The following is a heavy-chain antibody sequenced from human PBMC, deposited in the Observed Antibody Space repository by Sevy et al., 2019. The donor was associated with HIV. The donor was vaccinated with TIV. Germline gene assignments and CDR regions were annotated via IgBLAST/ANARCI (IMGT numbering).Heavy chain of an antibody. D-gene: IGHD6-13*01. Sequence: GGSLRLSCAASGFTFSDHYMEWVRQAPGKGLEWVGRTRNKADGYTTEYAASVKGRFTISRDDSQNSLYLQMNSLETDETAVYYCSTHAGIAAAGRVFDYWGQGALVTVSS. CDR3: STHAGIAAAGRVFDY. J-gene: IGHJ4*02. V-gene: IGHV3-72*01. CDR2: TRNKADGYTT. CDR1: GFTFSDHY.